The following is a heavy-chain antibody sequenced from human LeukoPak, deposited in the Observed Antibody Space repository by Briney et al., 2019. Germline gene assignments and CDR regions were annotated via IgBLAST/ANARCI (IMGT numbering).Heavy chain of an antibody. V-gene: IGHV4-4*02. Sequence: SGTLSLTCAVSSGSISSTTWWSWVRQPPGKGLEWIGEVNHSGNTYYNPSLTSRVTILVDMSDNQFSLKMTSMTAADTAVYFCALGYHDVWELWGQGSLVTVSS. CDR2: VNHSGNT. CDR1: SGSISSTTW. CDR3: ALGYHDVWEL. D-gene: IGHD6-25*01. J-gene: IGHJ4*02.